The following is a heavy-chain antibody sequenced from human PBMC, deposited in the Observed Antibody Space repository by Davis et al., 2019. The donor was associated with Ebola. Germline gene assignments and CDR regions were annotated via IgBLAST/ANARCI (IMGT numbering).Heavy chain of an antibody. D-gene: IGHD2-15*01. CDR1: GFTFSSYG. CDR3: ARRGHIVVVVAAVDY. J-gene: IGHJ4*02. V-gene: IGHV3-33*08. Sequence: GGPLRLSCAASGFTFSSYGMHWVRQAPGKGLEWVAAIWYDGSNKYYADSVKGRFTISRDNSKNTLYLQMNSLRAEDTAVYYCARRGHIVVVVAAVDYWGQGTLVTVSS. CDR2: IWYDGSNK.